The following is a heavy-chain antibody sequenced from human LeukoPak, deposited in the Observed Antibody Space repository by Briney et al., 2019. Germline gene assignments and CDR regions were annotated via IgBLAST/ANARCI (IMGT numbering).Heavy chain of an antibody. CDR2: INHSGST. Sequence: SETLSLTCAVYGGSFRGYYWSWIRQPPGKGLEWIGEINHSGSTNYNPSLKSRVTISVDTSKNQFSLKLSSVTAADTAVYYCARVISAPFDYWGQGTLVTVSS. CDR1: GGSFRGYY. D-gene: IGHD3/OR15-3a*01. V-gene: IGHV4-34*01. J-gene: IGHJ4*02. CDR3: ARVISAPFDY.